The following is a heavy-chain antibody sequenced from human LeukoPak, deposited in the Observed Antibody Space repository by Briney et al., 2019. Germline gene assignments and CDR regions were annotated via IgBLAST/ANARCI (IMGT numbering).Heavy chain of an antibody. D-gene: IGHD2-2*01. Sequence: SETLSLTCTVSGYFISSDYYWGWVRQPPGKGLEWIGSIYHSGSTYYNPSLKSRVTISVDTSKNQFSLKLSSVTAADTAVYYCARLPNLGYCSSTSCPGFDPWGQGTPVTVSS. V-gene: IGHV4-38-2*02. CDR3: ARLPNLGYCSSTSCPGFDP. J-gene: IGHJ5*02. CDR1: GYFISSDYY. CDR2: IYHSGST.